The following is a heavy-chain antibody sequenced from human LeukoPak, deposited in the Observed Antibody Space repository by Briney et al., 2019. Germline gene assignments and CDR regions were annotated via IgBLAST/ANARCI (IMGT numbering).Heavy chain of an antibody. CDR2: ISIDGGNT. J-gene: IGHJ5*01. CDR3: ARYNNYYDS. Sequence: PGGSLRLSCAASGFTFSSYAMHWVRQAPGKGLEHVSAISIDGGNTFYSNSVKGRFIISRDNPKNTLYLQMGSLRAEDMAVYYCARYNNYYDSWGQGTLVTVSS. CDR1: GFTFSSYA. V-gene: IGHV3-64*01.